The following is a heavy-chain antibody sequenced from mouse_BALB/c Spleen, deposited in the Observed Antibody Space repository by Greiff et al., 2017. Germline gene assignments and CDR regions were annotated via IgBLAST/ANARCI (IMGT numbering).Heavy chain of an antibody. CDR2: IWAGGST. D-gene: IGHD2-3*01. Sequence: QVQLQQSGPGLVAPSQTLSITCTVSGFSLTSYGVHWVRQPPGKGLEWLGVIWAGGSTNYNSDLMSSLSISKDNSTSQVFLKMHSLQTDDTAMDYCAREGVYDGYYVGYWGQGTLVTVSA. CDR1: GFSLTSYG. J-gene: IGHJ3*01. CDR3: AREGVYDGYYVGY. V-gene: IGHV2-9*02.